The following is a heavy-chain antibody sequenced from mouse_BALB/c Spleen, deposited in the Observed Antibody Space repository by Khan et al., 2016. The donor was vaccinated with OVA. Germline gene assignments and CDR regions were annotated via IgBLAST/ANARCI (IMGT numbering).Heavy chain of an antibody. V-gene: IGHV2-2*02. CDR3: GRNYDYDEGLAY. J-gene: IGHJ3*01. D-gene: IGHD2-4*01. CDR2: IWSGGIT. Sequence: QVQLKQSGPGLVQPSQSLSITCTVSGFSLTSYGVHWVRQSPGKGLEWLGVIWSGGITDYSAAFIYKLSISKDNSKSQVFVKMTSMQANDTAIDYCGRNYDYDEGLAYWGQGTLVTVSA. CDR1: GFSLTSYG.